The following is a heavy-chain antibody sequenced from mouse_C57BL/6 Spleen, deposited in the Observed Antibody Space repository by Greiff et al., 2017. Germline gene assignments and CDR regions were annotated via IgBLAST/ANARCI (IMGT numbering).Heavy chain of an antibody. J-gene: IGHJ3*01. V-gene: IGHV14-4*01. D-gene: IGHD1-1*01. Sequence: EVQLQQSGAELVRPGASVKLSCTASGFNIKDDYMHWVKQRPEQGLEWIGWIDPENGDTEYASKFQGKATITADTSSNTAYLQLSSLTSEDTAVYYCTTPFYYDVAYWGQGTLVTVSA. CDR3: TTPFYYDVAY. CDR2: IDPENGDT. CDR1: GFNIKDDY.